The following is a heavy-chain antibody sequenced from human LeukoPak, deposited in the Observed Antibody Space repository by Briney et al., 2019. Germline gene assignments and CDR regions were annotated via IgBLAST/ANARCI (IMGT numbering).Heavy chain of an antibody. CDR1: SGSISGYY. J-gene: IGHJ4*02. CDR3: ARVHLSTYYAEAGY. V-gene: IGHV4-59*01. CDR2: IYYSGST. Sequence: AETLSLTCIVSSGSISGYYLRWIRQPPGKGLEWIGYIYYSGSTTYNPSLESRVTISLDTSKKQFSRKATSVTAADSAVYYWARVHLSTYYAEAGYWGQGTLGTVSS. D-gene: IGHD2/OR15-2a*01.